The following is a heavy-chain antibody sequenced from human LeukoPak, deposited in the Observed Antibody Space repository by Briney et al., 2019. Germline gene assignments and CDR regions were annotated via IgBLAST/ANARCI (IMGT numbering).Heavy chain of an antibody. CDR1: GYTFTGYY. CDR3: ARDDTVMVRGVMWPLYYYYGMDV. Sequence: ASVKVSCKASGYTFTGYYMHWVRQAPGQGLEWMGWINPNSGGTNYAQKFQGWVTMTRDMSISTAYMELSRLRSDDTAVYYCARDDTVMVRGVMWPLYYYYGMDVWGQGTTVTVSS. CDR2: INPNSGGT. D-gene: IGHD3-10*01. J-gene: IGHJ6*02. V-gene: IGHV1-2*04.